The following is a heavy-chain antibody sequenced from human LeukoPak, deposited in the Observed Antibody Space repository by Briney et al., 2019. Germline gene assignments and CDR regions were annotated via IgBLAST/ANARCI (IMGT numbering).Heavy chain of an antibody. D-gene: IGHD2-2*01. Sequence: GGSLRLSCAASGFTVSSNYISWVRQAPGKGLEWVSVIYSGGSTYYADSVKGRFTISRDNSKNTLYLQMNSLRAEDTAVYYCARADIVVVPAAIRMSYCYYYGMDVWGQGTTVTVYS. J-gene: IGHJ6*02. CDR2: IYSGGST. CDR1: GFTVSSNY. CDR3: ARADIVVVPAAIRMSYCYYYGMDV. V-gene: IGHV3-66*01.